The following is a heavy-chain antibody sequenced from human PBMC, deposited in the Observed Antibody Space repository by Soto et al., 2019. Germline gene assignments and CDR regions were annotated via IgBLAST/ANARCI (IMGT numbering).Heavy chain of an antibody. J-gene: IGHJ4*02. CDR3: ATGGYSGYDWDY. CDR1: GGTFSSYA. D-gene: IGHD5-12*01. CDR2: IIPIFGTA. Sequence: SVKVSCKASGGTFSSYAISWVRQAPGQGLEWMGGIIPIFGTANYAQKFQGRVTITADESTSTAYMELSSLRSEDTAVYYCATGGYSGYDWDYWDQGTLVTVSS. V-gene: IGHV1-69*13.